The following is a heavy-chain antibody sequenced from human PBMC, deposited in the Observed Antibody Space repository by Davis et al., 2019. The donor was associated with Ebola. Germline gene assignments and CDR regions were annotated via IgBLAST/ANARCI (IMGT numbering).Heavy chain of an antibody. CDR2: IWGDTTNT. CDR1: GFTFRSYA. Sequence: PGGSLRLSCSVSGFTFRSYAMHWVRQAPGKGLDWVAVIWGDTTNTYSSDSVKGRLTISRDNSKNTLFLQVNSLRVEDTAVYYCARDSGRGYYHFDYWGLGTLVTVSS. CDR3: ARDSGRGYYHFDY. V-gene: IGHV3-33*08. J-gene: IGHJ4*02. D-gene: IGHD3-22*01.